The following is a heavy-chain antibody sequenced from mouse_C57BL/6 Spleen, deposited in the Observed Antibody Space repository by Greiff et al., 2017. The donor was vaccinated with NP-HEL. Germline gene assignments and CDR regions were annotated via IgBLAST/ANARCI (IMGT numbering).Heavy chain of an antibody. CDR2: IYPYNGVS. Sequence: VQLKESGPELVKPGASVKISCKASGYSFTGYYMHWVKQSHGNILDWIGYIYPYNGVSSYNQKFKGKATLTVDKSSSTAYMELRSLTSEDSAVYYCARGEGYDEGYYFDYWGQGTTLTVSS. D-gene: IGHD2-2*01. CDR1: GYSFTGYY. J-gene: IGHJ2*01. V-gene: IGHV1-31*01. CDR3: ARGEGYDEGYYFDY.